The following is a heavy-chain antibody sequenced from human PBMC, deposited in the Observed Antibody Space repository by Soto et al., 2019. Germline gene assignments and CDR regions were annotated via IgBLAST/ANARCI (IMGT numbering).Heavy chain of an antibody. J-gene: IGHJ4*02. CDR2: ISSDGTTT. Sequence: EVQLVESGGGLVQSGGSLGLSCVASGFSFRSYWMHWVRQAPGKGLVWVARISSDGTTTTYADSANGRFTVSRDNAANTLYLQMSSLRAEDTAAYYCAREYYGVLTGYYNDYWGQGTLVTVSS. CDR3: AREYYGVLTGYYNDY. D-gene: IGHD3-9*01. V-gene: IGHV3-74*01. CDR1: GFSFRSYW.